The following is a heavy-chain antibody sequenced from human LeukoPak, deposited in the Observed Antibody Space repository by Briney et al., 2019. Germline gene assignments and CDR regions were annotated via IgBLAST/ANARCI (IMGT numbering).Heavy chain of an antibody. V-gene: IGHV1-2*02. D-gene: IGHD6-13*01. CDR2: INPNSGGT. CDR1: GYTFTGYC. CDR3: ARGAAAGVYYYYYMDV. J-gene: IGHJ6*03. Sequence: ASVKVSCKASGYTFTGYCMHWVRQAPGQGLEYMGWINPNSGGTNYVQKFQGRVTMTRDTSISTAYMELSSLRSDDAAAYYCARGAAAGVYYYYYMDVWGKGTTVTVSS.